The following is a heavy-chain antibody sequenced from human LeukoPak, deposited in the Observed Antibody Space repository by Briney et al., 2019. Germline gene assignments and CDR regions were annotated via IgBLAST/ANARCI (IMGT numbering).Heavy chain of an antibody. J-gene: IGHJ1*01. CDR1: GFTLDNYA. CDR3: ARAYKDRSLAGKKEFFQH. D-gene: IGHD6-19*01. V-gene: IGHV3-9*01. Sequence: PGGSLRLSCAASGFTLDNYAMNWVRQVPGKGLEWISLISWNSGTIGYANSVKGRFTISRDNANNFLYLQMNSLRAEDTALYYCARAYKDRSLAGKKEFFQHWGQGTLVTVSS. CDR2: ISWNSGTI.